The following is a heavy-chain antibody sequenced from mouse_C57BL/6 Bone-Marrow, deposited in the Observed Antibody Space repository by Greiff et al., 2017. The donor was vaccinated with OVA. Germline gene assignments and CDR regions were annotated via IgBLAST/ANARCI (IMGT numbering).Heavy chain of an antibody. J-gene: IGHJ2*01. CDR1: GISITTGNYR. D-gene: IGHD2-1*01. CDR2: IYYSGTI. V-gene: IGHV3-5*01. Sequence: EVHLVESGPGLVKPSQTVFLTCTVTGISITTGNYRWSWIRQFPGNKLEWIGYIYYSGTITYNPSLTSRTTITSDTPKNRFFLEMNSLTAEDTATYDCARGGRWYPYYFEYWGQGTTLTVSS. CDR3: ARGGRWYPYYFEY.